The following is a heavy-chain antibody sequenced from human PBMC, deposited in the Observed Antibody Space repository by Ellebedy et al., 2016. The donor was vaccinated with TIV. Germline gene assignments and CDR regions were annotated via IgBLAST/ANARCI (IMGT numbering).Heavy chain of an antibody. CDR2: IKSDGSST. Sequence: HTGGFLRLSXVASGFTFGRYWMHWVRQAPGNKLVWVSRIKSDGSSTTYADSVKGRFTTSRDNARNTLYLQMNSLRGEDTAVYFCARDRGDYSISGPWGQGTLVTVSS. J-gene: IGHJ5*02. V-gene: IGHV3-74*01. D-gene: IGHD4-11*01. CDR3: ARDRGDYSISGP. CDR1: GFTFGRYW.